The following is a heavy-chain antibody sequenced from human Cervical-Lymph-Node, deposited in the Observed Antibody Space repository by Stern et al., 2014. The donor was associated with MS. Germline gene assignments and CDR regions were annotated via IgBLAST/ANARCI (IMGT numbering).Heavy chain of an antibody. CDR3: VTSPRIAAT. Sequence: VQLVESGAEVKKPGSSVKVSCKASAGTFSSYTISWVRQAPGQGIEWMGGIIPIFGTTNYAQQFQGRVTVTADKSTSTAYMELNSLRSEDTAVYYCVTSPRIAATWGQGTLVTVSS. J-gene: IGHJ5*02. D-gene: IGHD6-13*01. CDR1: AGTFSSYT. CDR2: IIPIFGTT. V-gene: IGHV1-69*06.